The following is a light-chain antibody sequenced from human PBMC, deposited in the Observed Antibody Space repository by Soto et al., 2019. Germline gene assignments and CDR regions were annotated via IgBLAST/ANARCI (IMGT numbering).Light chain of an antibody. CDR3: QSYDSILFGWV. CDR2: GNT. V-gene: IGLV1-40*01. J-gene: IGLJ3*02. Sequence: QSVLTQPPSVSGAPGQRVTISCTGSSSNIGAGYDVHWYQQLPGTAPKLLIYGNTNRPSGVPDRFSGSKSGTSASLAITGLQAEDEADYYCQSYDSILFGWVFGGGTKLTVL. CDR1: SSNIGAGYD.